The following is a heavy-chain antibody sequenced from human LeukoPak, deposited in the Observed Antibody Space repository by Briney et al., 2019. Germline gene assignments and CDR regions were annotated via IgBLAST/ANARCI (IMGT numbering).Heavy chain of an antibody. D-gene: IGHD6-19*01. CDR2: ISGRGTNI. V-gene: IGHV3-48*03. CDR1: GFTFSSFE. J-gene: IGHJ3*02. CDR3: AREAVPGGRGDTFDI. Sequence: GGSLRVSCAASGFTFSSFEMNWVGQAPGKGRERVSYISGRGTNIYYADTVKGRFTISRDNATNSLSLQMNSLRAEDTAIYYCAREAVPGGRGDTFDIWGQGTMVTVSS.